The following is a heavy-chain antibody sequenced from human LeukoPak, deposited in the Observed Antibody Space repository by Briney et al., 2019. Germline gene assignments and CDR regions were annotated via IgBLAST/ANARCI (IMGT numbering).Heavy chain of an antibody. CDR1: GFTSSSYW. Sequence: GGSLGLSCAASGFTSSSYWMHWVRQAPGKGLVWVSRINSDGSSTSYADSVKGRFTISRDNAKNTLYLQMNSLRAEDTAVYYCARESYITIFGVVIGDWFDPWGQGTLVTVSS. J-gene: IGHJ5*02. V-gene: IGHV3-74*01. CDR2: INSDGSST. CDR3: ARESYITIFGVVIGDWFDP. D-gene: IGHD3-3*01.